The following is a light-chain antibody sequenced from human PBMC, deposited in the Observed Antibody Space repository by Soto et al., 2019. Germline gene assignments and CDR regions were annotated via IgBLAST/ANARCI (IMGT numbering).Light chain of an antibody. CDR2: EGS. CDR3: CSYADTSTFV. V-gene: IGLV2-23*01. Sequence: QSALTQPASVSGSPGQSITISCTGTSSDVGSYNLVSWYQQHPGKAPKLMIYEGSKRPSGVSNRFSGFKSGNTDSLTISGRQAEDEADYYCCSYADTSTFVFGTGTKLTVL. CDR1: SSDVGSYNL. J-gene: IGLJ1*01.